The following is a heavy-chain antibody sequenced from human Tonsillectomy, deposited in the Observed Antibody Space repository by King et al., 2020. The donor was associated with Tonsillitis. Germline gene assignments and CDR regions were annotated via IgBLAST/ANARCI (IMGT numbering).Heavy chain of an antibody. CDR1: GFSFSTYG. Sequence: VQLVESGGGVVQPGRSLRLSCAASGFSFSTYGMLWVRQAPGKGLEWVAVIWYDGSNKYYGDSVKGRFTISRDNSKNRLYLQMNSLRSEDTAVYYCARDPGIAAAGTTYYYYGMDVWGQGTTVTVSS. J-gene: IGHJ6*02. D-gene: IGHD6-13*01. CDR2: IWYDGSNK. V-gene: IGHV3-33*01. CDR3: ARDPGIAAAGTTYYYYGMDV.